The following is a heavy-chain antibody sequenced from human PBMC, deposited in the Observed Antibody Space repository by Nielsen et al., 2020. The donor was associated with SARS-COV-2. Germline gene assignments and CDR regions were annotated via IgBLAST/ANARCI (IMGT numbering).Heavy chain of an antibody. V-gene: IGHV3-23*01. J-gene: IGHJ6*04. Sequence: GESLKISCAASGFTFSSYAMSWVRQAPGKGLEWVSAISGSGGSTYYADSVKGRFTISRDNSKNTLYLQMNSLRAEDTAVYYCARDRDTAMVYYYYYGMDVRGKGTTVTVSS. CDR1: GFTFSSYA. CDR2: ISGSGGST. D-gene: IGHD5-18*01. CDR3: ARDRDTAMVYYYYYGMDV.